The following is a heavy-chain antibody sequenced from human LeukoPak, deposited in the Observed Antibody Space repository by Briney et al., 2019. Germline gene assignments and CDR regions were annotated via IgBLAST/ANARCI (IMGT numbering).Heavy chain of an antibody. D-gene: IGHD3-10*01. Sequence: PGGSLRLSCAASGFTFRSYDMNWVRQAPGKGLEWVSYISSSGTTIYYADSVKGRFTISRDNAKNSLYLQMSSLRAEDTAVYYCAKDSFSSGGYYPFSDYWGQGTLVSVSS. CDR1: GFTFRSYD. J-gene: IGHJ4*02. CDR3: AKDSFSSGGYYPFSDY. CDR2: ISSSGTTI. V-gene: IGHV3-48*03.